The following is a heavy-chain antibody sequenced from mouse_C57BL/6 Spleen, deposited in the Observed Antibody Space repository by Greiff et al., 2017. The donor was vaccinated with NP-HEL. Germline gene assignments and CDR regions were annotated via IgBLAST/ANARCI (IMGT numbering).Heavy chain of an antibody. J-gene: IGHJ3*01. D-gene: IGHD4-1*02. CDR2: IYPRSGNT. CDR1: GYTFTSYG. Sequence: QVQLKQSGAELARPGASVKLSCKASGYTFTSYGISWVKQRTGQGLEWIGEIYPRSGNTYYNEKFKGKATLTADKSSSTAYMELRSLTSEDSAVYFCARRSTGTGFAYWGQGTLVTVSA. V-gene: IGHV1-81*01. CDR3: ARRSTGTGFAY.